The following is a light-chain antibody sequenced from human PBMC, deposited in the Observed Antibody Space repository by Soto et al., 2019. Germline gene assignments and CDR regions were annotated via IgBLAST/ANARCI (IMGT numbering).Light chain of an antibody. Sequence: VFTPVSGTPAFSPGGKAPLSLRSSQTVRNNYLAWYQQKPGQAPRFLIYDASSRATGIPDRFSGGGSGTDFTLTISRLEPEDFAVYYCQQFSSYPLTFGRGTKVDIK. CDR2: DAS. CDR1: QTVRNNY. J-gene: IGKJ4*01. CDR3: QQFSSYPLT. V-gene: IGKV3-20*01.